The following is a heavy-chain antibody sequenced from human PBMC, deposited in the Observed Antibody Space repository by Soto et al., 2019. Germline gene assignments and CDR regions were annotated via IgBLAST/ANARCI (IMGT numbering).Heavy chain of an antibody. J-gene: IGHJ3*01. CDR1: GVSVSNNSAA. D-gene: IGHD5-18*01. CDR3: VSQKDTRIIRSTFDV. V-gene: IGHV6-1*01. Sequence: SQTLSLTCAISGVSVSNNSAAWNWIRQSPSRGLEWLGRTYYRSKWYNDYAPSVKSRVTINPDTSKNQVSLQLNSVTPEDTAVYYCVSQKDTRIIRSTFDVWCQGPIVTVS. CDR2: TYYRSKWYN.